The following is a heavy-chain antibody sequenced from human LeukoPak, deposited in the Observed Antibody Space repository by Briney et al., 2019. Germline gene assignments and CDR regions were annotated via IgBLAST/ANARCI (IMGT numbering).Heavy chain of an antibody. CDR2: IRYDGSNK. Sequence: GGSLRLSCAASGFTFSSYGMHWVRQAPGKGLEWVAFIRYDGSNKYYADSVKGRFTISRDNSKNTLYLQMNSLRAEDTAVYYCAKGWGRELRGPLDYWGQGTLVTVSS. CDR3: AKGWGRELRGPLDY. J-gene: IGHJ4*02. V-gene: IGHV3-30*02. CDR1: GFTFSSYG. D-gene: IGHD3-16*01.